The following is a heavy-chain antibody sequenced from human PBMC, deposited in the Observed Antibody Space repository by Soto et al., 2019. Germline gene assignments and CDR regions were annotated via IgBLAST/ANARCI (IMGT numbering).Heavy chain of an antibody. CDR3: AKSWSGSHGAFDM. V-gene: IGHV3-30*18. D-gene: IGHD2-8*02. J-gene: IGHJ3*02. CDR2: ISYDGSNQ. CDR1: GFIFSTYG. Sequence: QVQLVESGGGVVQPGRSLRLSCAASGFIFSTYGMHWVRQAPGKGLEWVAVISYDGSNQYYEDSVKGRFTIYRDNSKNTLYLQMNSLRVADTAVYDCAKSWSGSHGAFDMWGQGTMVTVSA.